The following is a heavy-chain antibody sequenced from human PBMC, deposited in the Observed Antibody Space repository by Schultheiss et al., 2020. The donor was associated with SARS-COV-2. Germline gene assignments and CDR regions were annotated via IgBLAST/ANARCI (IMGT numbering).Heavy chain of an antibody. D-gene: IGHD1-1*01. CDR1: GASVSDYY. J-gene: IGHJ4*02. CDR2: INHSGST. Sequence: SETLSLTCTVSGASVSDYYWSWIRQPPGKGLEWIGEINHSGSTNYNPSLKSRVTISVDTSKNQFSLKLSSVTAADTAVYYCAREVAGTTSADYWGQGTLVTVSS. V-gene: IGHV4-34*01. CDR3: AREVAGTTSADY.